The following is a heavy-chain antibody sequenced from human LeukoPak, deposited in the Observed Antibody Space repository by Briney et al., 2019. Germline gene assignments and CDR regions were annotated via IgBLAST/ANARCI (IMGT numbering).Heavy chain of an antibody. CDR3: AVGIVGATNAFDY. D-gene: IGHD1-26*01. J-gene: IGHJ4*02. Sequence: GGSLRLSCAASGFTFSSYSMNWVRQAPGKGLEWVSSISSSSYIYYADSVKGRFTISRDNAKNSLYLQMNSLRAEDTAVYYCAVGIVGATNAFDYWGQGTLVTVSS. CDR1: GFTFSSYS. V-gene: IGHV3-21*01. CDR2: ISSSSYI.